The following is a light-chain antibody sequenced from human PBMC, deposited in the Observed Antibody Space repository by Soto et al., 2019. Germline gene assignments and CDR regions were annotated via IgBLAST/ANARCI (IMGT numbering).Light chain of an antibody. CDR1: QSVGIY. CDR2: DAT. Sequence: VLTQSPATLSLSPGERATLLCKASQSVGIYMGWFHQNPGQAPRVLIYDATNRAGGVPARFSGSGSGTDFTLTISDLEAEDSAVYYCQQRDIWPPLTFGGGTKLEIK. CDR3: QQRDIWPPLT. V-gene: IGKV3-11*01. J-gene: IGKJ4*01.